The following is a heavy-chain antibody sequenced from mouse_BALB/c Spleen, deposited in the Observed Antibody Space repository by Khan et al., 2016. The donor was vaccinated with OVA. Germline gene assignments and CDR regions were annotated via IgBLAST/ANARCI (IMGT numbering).Heavy chain of an antibody. V-gene: IGHV3-2*02. J-gene: IGHJ2*01. CDR3: GSIRFYYRFSFFYY. D-gene: IGHD2-14*01. Sequence: EVQLQESGPGLVKPSQSLSLTCTVTGYSITSDYAWNWIRQFPGNKLEWMGYISYSGSTSYNPYLESRISIIRDTSKNKFFLQLNSVNPEDTATYYCGSIRFYYRFSFFYYWRQGTTLTVSS. CDR2: ISYSGST. CDR1: GYSITSDYA.